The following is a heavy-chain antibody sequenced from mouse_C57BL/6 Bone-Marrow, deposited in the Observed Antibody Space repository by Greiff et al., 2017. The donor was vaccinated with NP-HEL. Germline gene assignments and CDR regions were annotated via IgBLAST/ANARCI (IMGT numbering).Heavy chain of an antibody. V-gene: IGHV1-59*01. CDR1: GYTFTSYW. Sequence: QVQLKESGAELVRPGTSVKLSCKASGYTFTSYWMHWVQQRPGQGLEWIGVIDPSDSYTNYNQKVKGKATMTVDKSTSTAYLQLSSLTAEDCAVYDCAREGGYRAWFAYWGQGTLVTGSA. CDR3: AREGGYRAWFAY. D-gene: IGHD5-1-1*01. J-gene: IGHJ3*01. CDR2: IDPSDSYT.